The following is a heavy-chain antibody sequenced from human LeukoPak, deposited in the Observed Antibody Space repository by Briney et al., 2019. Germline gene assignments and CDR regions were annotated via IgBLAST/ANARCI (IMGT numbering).Heavy chain of an antibody. CDR2: INHSGST. D-gene: IGHD6-19*01. J-gene: IGHJ4*02. V-gene: IGHV4-34*01. Sequence: PSETLSLTCAVYGGSFSGHYWSWIRQPPGKGLEWIGEINHSGSTYYNPSLKSRVAISVDTSKNQFSLKLSSVTAADTAVYYCARRRSGWSFDYWGQGTLVTVSS. CDR1: GGSFSGHY. CDR3: ARRRSGWSFDY.